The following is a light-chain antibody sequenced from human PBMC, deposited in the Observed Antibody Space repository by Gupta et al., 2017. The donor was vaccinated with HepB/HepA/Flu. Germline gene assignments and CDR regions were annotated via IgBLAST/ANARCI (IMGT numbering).Light chain of an antibody. CDR1: RSISTS. Sequence: VHMTQSPSSLYASAGDSVTITCRASRSISTSLNWYQQKPGKAPKLLISAASTLQSGVPSRFSGSGSGTDFTLSITSRQPEDFATYYCQQTYSSPPTTFGGGT. J-gene: IGKJ4*01. V-gene: IGKV1-39*01. CDR3: QQTYSSPPTT. CDR2: AAS.